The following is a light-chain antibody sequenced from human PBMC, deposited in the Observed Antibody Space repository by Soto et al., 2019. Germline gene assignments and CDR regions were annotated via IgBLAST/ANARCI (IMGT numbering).Light chain of an antibody. CDR2: GVS. CDR3: QYYINRPGMYT. Sequence: EVAMTQSPATLSVSPGETATLSCRASKSINNNLAWYQQKPGQSPRLLIYGVSTRAAGIPARFSGSGSATESALTISRSHFEDLAGYDCQYYINRPGMYTFGQGNKVEIK. J-gene: IGKJ2*01. V-gene: IGKV3-15*01. CDR1: KSINNN.